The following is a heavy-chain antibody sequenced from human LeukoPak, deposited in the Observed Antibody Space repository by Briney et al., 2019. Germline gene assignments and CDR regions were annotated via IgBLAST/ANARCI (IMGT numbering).Heavy chain of an antibody. J-gene: IGHJ6*02. CDR3: ARDCTGIAVAGTCYYYYGMDV. V-gene: IGHV3-7*01. CDR2: IKQDGSEK. CDR1: GFTFSSYW. D-gene: IGHD6-19*01. Sequence: GGSLRLSCAASGFTFSSYWMSWVRKAPGKGLEWVANIKQDGSEKYYVDSVKGRFTISRDNAKNSLYLQMNSLRAEDTAVYYCARDCTGIAVAGTCYYYYGMDVWGQGTTVTVSS.